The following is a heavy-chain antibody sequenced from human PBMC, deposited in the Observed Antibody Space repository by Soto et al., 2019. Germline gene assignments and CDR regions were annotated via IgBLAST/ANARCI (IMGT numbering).Heavy chain of an antibody. J-gene: IGHJ4*02. CDR2: IVVGSGNT. V-gene: IGHV1-58*01. CDR3: AAHLYYDFWSGRFDY. D-gene: IGHD3-3*01. CDR1: GFTFTSSA. Sequence: GAPVKVSCKASGFTFTSSAVQWGGQARGQRLEWIGWIVVGSGNTNYAQKFQERVTITRDMSTSTAYMELSSLRSEDTAVYYCAAHLYYDFWSGRFDYWGQGTLVTVSS.